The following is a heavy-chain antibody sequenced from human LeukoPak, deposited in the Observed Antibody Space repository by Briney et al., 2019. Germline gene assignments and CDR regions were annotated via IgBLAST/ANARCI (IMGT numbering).Heavy chain of an antibody. CDR1: GGSISSSSYY. D-gene: IGHD2-2*01. V-gene: IGHV4-39*01. Sequence: PSETLSLTCTVSGGSISSSSYYWGWLRQPPGKGLDWIGSIYYSGSTYYSPSLKSRVTISVDTSKNHFSLKLTSVTAADTAVYYCARSYCSSATCYAVGAFEIWGQGTMVTVSS. CDR2: IYYSGST. J-gene: IGHJ3*02. CDR3: ARSYCSSATCYAVGAFEI.